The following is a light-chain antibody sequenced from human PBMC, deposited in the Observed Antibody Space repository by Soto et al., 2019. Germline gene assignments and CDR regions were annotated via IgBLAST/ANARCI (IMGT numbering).Light chain of an antibody. CDR1: SGHSSYI. CDR3: ETWDFNTRV. J-gene: IGLJ3*02. Sequence: QLVLTQSSSASASLGSSVKLTCTLSSGHSSYIIAWHQQQPGKAPRYLMKLEGSGSYNKGSGVPDRFSGSSSGADRYLTISKLQFEDEADYYCETWDFNTRVFGGGTKVTVL. CDR2: LEGSGSY. V-gene: IGLV4-60*02.